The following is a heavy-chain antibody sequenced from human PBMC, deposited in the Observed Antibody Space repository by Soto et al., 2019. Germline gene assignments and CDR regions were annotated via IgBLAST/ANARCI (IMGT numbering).Heavy chain of an antibody. CDR2: IFHGGST. Sequence: QVQLQQWGAGLLKPSETLSLTCAVYDGSFSGYYWSWIRQPPGKGLEWIGEIFHGGSTDYSPSLKSRVTISVDTSKNQFSLELSSVTAAYTAVYYCARPHYDSNTFYSFFDYWGQGTLVTVSS. V-gene: IGHV4-34*12. CDR3: ARPHYDSNTFYSFFDY. J-gene: IGHJ4*02. D-gene: IGHD3-22*01. CDR1: DGSFSGYY.